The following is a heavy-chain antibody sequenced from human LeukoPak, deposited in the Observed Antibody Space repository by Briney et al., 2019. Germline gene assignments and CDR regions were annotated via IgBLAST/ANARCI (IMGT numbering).Heavy chain of an antibody. CDR1: GGSFSGYF. V-gene: IGHV4-59*08. J-gene: IGHJ4*02. CDR3: VRHTTSGWYQVVY. CDR2: ITYSGTT. D-gene: IGHD6-19*01. Sequence: SETLSLTCAVYGGSFSGYFWSWIRQPPGKGLEWIGFITYSGTTDHNPSLRSRVTISVDASKNQFSLKLTSVTAADTAVYYCVRHTTSGWYQVVYWGQGTLVTVSS.